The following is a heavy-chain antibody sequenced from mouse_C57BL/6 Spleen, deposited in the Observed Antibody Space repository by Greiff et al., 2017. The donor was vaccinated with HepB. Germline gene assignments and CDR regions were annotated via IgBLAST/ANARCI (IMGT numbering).Heavy chain of an antibody. CDR3: AKRGYFDV. Sequence: EVKLVESGGGLVKPGGSLKLSCEASGFTFSDYGMHWVRQAPEKGLEWVAYISSGSSTIYYADTVKGRFTISRDNAKNTLFLQMTSLSSEDTAMYYGAKRGYFDVWGTGTTVTVSS. V-gene: IGHV5-17*01. J-gene: IGHJ1*03. CDR2: ISSGSSTI. CDR1: GFTFSDYG.